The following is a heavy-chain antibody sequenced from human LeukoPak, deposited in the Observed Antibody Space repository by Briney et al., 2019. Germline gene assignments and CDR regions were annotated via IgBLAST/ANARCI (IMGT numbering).Heavy chain of an antibody. D-gene: IGHD2-21*01. CDR2: IYYSGST. V-gene: IGHV4-39*01. Sequence: TSETLSLTCTVSGGSISSSSYYWGWIRQPPGKGLEWIGSIYYSGSTYYNPSPKSRVTISVDTSKNQFSLKLSSVTAADTAVYYCARRGDVRGNAFDIWGQGTMVTVSS. CDR1: GGSISSSSYY. J-gene: IGHJ3*02. CDR3: ARRGDVRGNAFDI.